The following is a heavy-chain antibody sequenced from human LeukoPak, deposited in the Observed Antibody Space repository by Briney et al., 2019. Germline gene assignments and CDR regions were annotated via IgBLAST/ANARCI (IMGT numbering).Heavy chain of an antibody. Sequence: KPSETPSLTRTVSGGSTSIYYGSWVRPPPREGLEWIGYIYYSGSTNYNPSLTSRVTISVDTSKNQFSLKLSSVTAADTAVYYCARDRYYMDVWGKGTTVTVSS. V-gene: IGHV4-59*01. CDR1: GGSTSIYY. CDR2: IYYSGST. CDR3: ARDRYYMDV. J-gene: IGHJ6*03.